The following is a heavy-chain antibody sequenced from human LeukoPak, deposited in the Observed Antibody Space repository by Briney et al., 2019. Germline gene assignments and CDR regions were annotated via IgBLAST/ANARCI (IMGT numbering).Heavy chain of an antibody. CDR1: GGSISSYY. J-gene: IGHJ2*01. V-gene: IGHV4-59*01. D-gene: IGHD2-2*01. Sequence: SETLSLTCTVSGGSISSYYWSWIRQPPGKGLEWIGYIYYSGSTNYNPSLKSRVTISTDLTKNQFSLKLSSVTAADTAVYYCAREVRRTRWHHWYFDLWGRGTLVTVSS. CDR3: AREVRRTRWHHWYFDL. CDR2: IYYSGST.